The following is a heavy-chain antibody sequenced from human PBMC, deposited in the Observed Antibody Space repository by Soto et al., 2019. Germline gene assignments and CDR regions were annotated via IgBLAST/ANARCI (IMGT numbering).Heavy chain of an antibody. CDR2: ISYDGSNK. CDR1: GFTFNNYG. CDR3: AKDTASGGSPFDY. J-gene: IGHJ4*02. V-gene: IGHV3-30*18. Sequence: LRLSCAASGFTFNNYGMHWVRQAPGKGLEWVAVISYDGSNKYYVDSVKGRFTISRDNSKNTVSLQMNSLRGEDTAVYYCAKDTASGGSPFDYWGQGTLVTVSS. D-gene: IGHD6-19*01.